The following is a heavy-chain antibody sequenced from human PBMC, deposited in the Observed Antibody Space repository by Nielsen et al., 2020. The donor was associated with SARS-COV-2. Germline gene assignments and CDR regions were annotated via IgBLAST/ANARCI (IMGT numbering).Heavy chain of an antibody. D-gene: IGHD2-2*01. CDR1: GFTFSSYD. J-gene: IGHJ6*02. Sequence: GESLKISCAASGFTFSSYDMNWVRQAPGKELEWVSSISSSSGYIYYADSVKGRFTISRDNAKNSLYLQMNSLRAEDTAVYYCARDLVYCSSTSCYGLYGMDVWGQGTTVTVSS. V-gene: IGHV3-21*01. CDR2: ISSSSGYI. CDR3: ARDLVYCSSTSCYGLYGMDV.